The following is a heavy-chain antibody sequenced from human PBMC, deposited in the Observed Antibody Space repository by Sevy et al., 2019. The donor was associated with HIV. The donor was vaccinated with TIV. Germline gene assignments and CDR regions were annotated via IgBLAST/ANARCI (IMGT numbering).Heavy chain of an antibody. Sequence: SETLSLTCTVSGGSIRTSSYSWGWIRQPPGKGLEWIGNIYYSGSTCYNPSLKSRVTISIDTSKDQFSLKLSSVTAADTAVYYCARHVQGYHAYDVTIWGQGTLVTVSS. CDR3: ARHVQGYHAYDVTI. CDR2: IYYSGST. CDR1: GGSIRTSSYS. J-gene: IGHJ4*02. D-gene: IGHD5-12*01. V-gene: IGHV4-39*01.